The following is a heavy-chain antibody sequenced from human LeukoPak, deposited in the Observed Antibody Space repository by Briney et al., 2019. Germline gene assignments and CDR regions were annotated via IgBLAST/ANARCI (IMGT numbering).Heavy chain of an antibody. J-gene: IGHJ4*02. V-gene: IGHV4-30-2*01. CDR2: IYHSGST. CDR1: GGSISSGGYY. D-gene: IGHD5-12*01. Sequence: PSETLSLTCTVSGGSISSGGYYWSWIRQPPGKGLEWIGYIYHSGSTYYNPSLKSRVTISVDRSKNQFSLKLSSVTAADTAVYYCARSGWLRTAYYFDYWGQGTLVTVSS. CDR3: ARSGWLRTAYYFDY.